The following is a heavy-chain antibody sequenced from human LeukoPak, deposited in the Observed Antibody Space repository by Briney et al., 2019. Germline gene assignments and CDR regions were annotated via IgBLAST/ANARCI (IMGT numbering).Heavy chain of an antibody. V-gene: IGHV4-59*01. Sequence: SETLTLTCTVSGGLISSYHWSWMPQPPGKGLEWIVYISYSGSTNYNPSLKSRVTISVDTSRNQFSMKLSSVTAADTAVYYCARGRLGGSGSYYNVLDYWGQGTLVTVSS. CDR1: GGLISSYH. CDR3: ARGRLGGSGSYYNVLDY. D-gene: IGHD3-10*01. J-gene: IGHJ4*02. CDR2: ISYSGST.